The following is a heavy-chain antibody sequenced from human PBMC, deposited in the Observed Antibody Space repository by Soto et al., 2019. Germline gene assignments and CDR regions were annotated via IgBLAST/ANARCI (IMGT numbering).Heavy chain of an antibody. CDR3: ARALSRNYYYYGMDV. CDR2: ISSSSYI. Sequence: GSLRLSCAAPGFTFSSYSMNWVRQAPGKGLEWVSSISSSSYIYYADSVKGRFTISRDNAKNSLYLQMNSLRAEDTAVYYCARALSRNYYYYGMDVWGQGTTVTVSS. J-gene: IGHJ6*02. CDR1: GFTFSSYS. V-gene: IGHV3-21*01.